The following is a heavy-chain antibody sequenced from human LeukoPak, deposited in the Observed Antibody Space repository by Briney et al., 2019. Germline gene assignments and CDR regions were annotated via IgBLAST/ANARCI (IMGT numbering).Heavy chain of an antibody. CDR1: GSTFSSYG. CDR3: AKDPTPIAVVPAARPKTYGMDV. CDR2: ISYDGSNK. V-gene: IGHV3-30*18. D-gene: IGHD2-2*01. Sequence: PGGSLRLSCAASGSTFSSYGLHWVRQAPGKGLEWVAVISYDGSNKYYADSVKGRFTISRDNSKNTLYLQMNSLRAEDTAVYYCAKDPTPIAVVPAARPKTYGMDVWGKGTTVTVSS. J-gene: IGHJ6*04.